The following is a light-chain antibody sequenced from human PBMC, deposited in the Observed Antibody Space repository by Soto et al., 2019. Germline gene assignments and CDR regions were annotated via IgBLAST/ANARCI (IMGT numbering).Light chain of an antibody. CDR1: QSLLHSNGYNY. Sequence: MVMTESLVSLPVIPGEPASISCRSSQSLLHSNGYNYLDWYLQKPGQSPQLLIYLGSNRASGVPDRFSGSGSGTDFTLKISRVEAEDVGVYYCMQPLQSWTFGQGTKVDIK. V-gene: IGKV2-28*01. CDR3: MQPLQSWT. CDR2: LGS. J-gene: IGKJ1*01.